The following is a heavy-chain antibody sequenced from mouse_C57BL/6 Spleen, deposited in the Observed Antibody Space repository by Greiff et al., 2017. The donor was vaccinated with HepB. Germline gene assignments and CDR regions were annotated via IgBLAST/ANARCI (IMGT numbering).Heavy chain of an antibody. CDR3: ARGDYDVWYFDV. CDR2: IDPSDSYT. V-gene: IGHV1-50*01. Sequence: VQLQQPGAELVKPGASVKLSCKASGYTFTSYWMQWVKQRPGQGLEWIGEIDPSDSYTNYNQKFKGKATLTVDTSSSTAYMQLSSLTSEDSAVYYCARGDYDVWYFDVWGTGTTVTVSS. D-gene: IGHD2-4*01. CDR1: GYTFTSYW. J-gene: IGHJ1*03.